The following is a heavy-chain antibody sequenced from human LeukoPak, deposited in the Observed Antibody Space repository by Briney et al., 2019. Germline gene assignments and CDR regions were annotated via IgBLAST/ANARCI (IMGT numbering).Heavy chain of an antibody. J-gene: IGHJ3*02. V-gene: IGHV1-69*06. D-gene: IGHD3-9*01. Sequence: GASVKVSCKASGGTFSSYAISWVRQAPGQGLEWMGGIIPIFGTANYAQKFQGRATITADKSTSTAYMELSSLRSEDTAVYYCARVAYYDILTGRKDAFDIWGQGTMVTVSS. CDR3: ARVAYYDILTGRKDAFDI. CDR1: GGTFSSYA. CDR2: IIPIFGTA.